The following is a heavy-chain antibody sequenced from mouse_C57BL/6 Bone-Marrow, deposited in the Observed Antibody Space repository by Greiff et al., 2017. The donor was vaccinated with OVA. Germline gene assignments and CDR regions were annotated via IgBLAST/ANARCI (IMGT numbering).Heavy chain of an antibody. J-gene: IGHJ3*01. D-gene: IGHD2-3*01. CDR1: GFTFSSYG. V-gene: IGHV5-6*01. Sequence: VQLQQSGGDLVKPGGSLKLSCAASGFTFSSYGLSWVRQTPDKRLEWVATISSGGSYTYYPDSVKGRFTISRDNAKNTLYLQMSSLKSEDTAMDYCARPWGLLAWFAYWGQGTLVTVSA. CDR2: ISSGGSYT. CDR3: ARPWGLLAWFAY.